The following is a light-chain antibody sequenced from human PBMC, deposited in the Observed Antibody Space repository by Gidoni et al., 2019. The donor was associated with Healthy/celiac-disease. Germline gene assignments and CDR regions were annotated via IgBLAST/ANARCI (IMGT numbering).Light chain of an antibody. CDR1: QSISSY. CDR3: QQSYSTPLYT. CDR2: AAS. Sequence: DIQMTQSPSSLSASVGDRITITCRASQSISSYLNWYQQKPGKAPKLLIYAASSLQSWVPSRFSGSGSGTDFTLTISSLQPEDFATYYCQQSYSTPLYTFGQXTKLEIK. J-gene: IGKJ2*01. V-gene: IGKV1-39*01.